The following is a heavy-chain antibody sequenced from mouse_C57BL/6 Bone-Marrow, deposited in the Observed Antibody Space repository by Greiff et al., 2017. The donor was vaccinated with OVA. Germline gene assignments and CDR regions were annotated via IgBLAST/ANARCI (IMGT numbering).Heavy chain of an antibody. CDR2: IYWDDDK. D-gene: IGHD2-1*01. J-gene: IGHJ2*01. Sequence: QVTLKVSGPGILQSSQTLSLTCSFSGFSLSTSGMGVSWIRQPSGKGLEWLAHIYWDDDKRYNPSLMSRLTITKDTSRNQVCLKFDSVDTADTATYYSARRGGNSYFDYWGQGTTLTVSS. V-gene: IGHV8-12*01. CDR3: ARRGGNSYFDY. CDR1: GFSLSTSGMG.